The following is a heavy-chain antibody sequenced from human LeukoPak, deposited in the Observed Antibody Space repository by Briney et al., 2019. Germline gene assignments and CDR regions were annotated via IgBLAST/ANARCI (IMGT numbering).Heavy chain of an antibody. CDR1: GGSISSSSYY. CDR3: VRHMWQEWAFDI. D-gene: IGHD3-3*01. V-gene: IGHV4-39*01. J-gene: IGHJ3*02. CDR2: IYYSGST. Sequence: SETLSLTCTVSGGSISSSSYYWGWIRQPPGKGLEWIGSIYYSGSTYYNPSLKSRVTISVDTSKNQVSLKLTSVTAADTTLYYCVRHMWQEWAFDIWGQGTMVTVSS.